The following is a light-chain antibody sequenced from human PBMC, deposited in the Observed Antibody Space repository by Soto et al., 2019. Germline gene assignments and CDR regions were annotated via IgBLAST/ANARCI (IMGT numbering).Light chain of an antibody. V-gene: IGKV2D-29*01. CDR1: QRLLHSDGQTY. J-gene: IGKJ2*01. Sequence: DIVMTQTPLSLSVTPGQPASISCTSSQRLLHSDGQTYLFWYLQQPGQPPQLLIYEVSNRFSGVPDMFSGSGSGTDCTLKISRVEAEDGGVYSCMHSRQTPYTFGQGTKLEIK. CDR2: EVS. CDR3: MHSRQTPYT.